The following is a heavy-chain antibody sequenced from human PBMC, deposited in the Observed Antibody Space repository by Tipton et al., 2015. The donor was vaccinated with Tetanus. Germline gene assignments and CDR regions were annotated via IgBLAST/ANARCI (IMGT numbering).Heavy chain of an antibody. CDR1: GFTFSSDW. D-gene: IGHD2-21*02. J-gene: IGHJ4*02. V-gene: IGHV3-74*01. CDR2: INNDGTST. Sequence: SLRLSCVASGFTFSSDWMHWVRQVPGKGLVWVSRINNDGTSTNYADSVKGRFTISRDNAKNSLYLQMISLRAEDTAVYSCARGMAEASNCGGDCYSDYWGQGTLVTVSS. CDR3: ARGMAEASNCGGDCYSDY.